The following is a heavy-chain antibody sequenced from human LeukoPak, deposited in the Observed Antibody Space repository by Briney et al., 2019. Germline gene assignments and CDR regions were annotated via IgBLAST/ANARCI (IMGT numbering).Heavy chain of an antibody. Sequence: GGSLRLSCAASGFTFSSYAMHWVRQAPGKGLEWVAVISYDGSNKYYADSVKGRFTISRDNSKNTLYLQMNSLRAEDTALYYCARSPYGSGSYDYWGQGTLVTVSS. CDR1: GFTFSSYA. CDR3: ARSPYGSGSYDY. J-gene: IGHJ4*02. CDR2: ISYDGSNK. V-gene: IGHV3-30-3*01. D-gene: IGHD3-10*01.